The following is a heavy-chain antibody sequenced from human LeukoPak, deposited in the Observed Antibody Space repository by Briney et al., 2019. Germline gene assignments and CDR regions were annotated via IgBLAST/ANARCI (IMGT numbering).Heavy chain of an antibody. D-gene: IGHD2-15*01. CDR2: ISNNGGYT. CDR3: AKQLGYCSDGSCYFPY. Sequence: GGSLRLSCAASGFTFSSSAMSWVRQAPGEGLEWVSAISNNGGYTYYADSVQGRFTISRDNSKSTLCLQMNSLRAEDTAVYYCAKQLGYCSDGSCYFPYWGQGALVTVSS. J-gene: IGHJ4*02. CDR1: GFTFSSSA. V-gene: IGHV3-23*01.